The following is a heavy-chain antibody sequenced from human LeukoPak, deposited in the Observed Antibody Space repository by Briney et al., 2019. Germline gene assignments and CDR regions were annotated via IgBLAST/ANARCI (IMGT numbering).Heavy chain of an antibody. CDR3: AREGGSSWYSRDFYYIDV. V-gene: IGHV4-34*01. CDR1: GGSFSGYY. D-gene: IGHD6-13*01. J-gene: IGHJ6*03. Sequence: SETLSLTCAVYGGSFSGYYWSWIRQPPGKGLEWIGEINHSESTNYNPSLKSRATISVDTSKNQFSLKLSSVTAADTAVYYCAREGGSSWYSRDFYYIDVWGKGTTVTVSS. CDR2: INHSEST.